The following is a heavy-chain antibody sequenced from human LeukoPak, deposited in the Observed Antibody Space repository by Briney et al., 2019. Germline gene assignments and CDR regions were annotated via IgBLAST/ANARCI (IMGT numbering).Heavy chain of an antibody. CDR1: GFTFSSYA. D-gene: IGHD6-13*01. CDR3: ASRADGLAAAGTAVDY. CDR2: ISGSGGST. V-gene: IGHV3-23*01. J-gene: IGHJ4*02. Sequence: GGSLRLSCAASGFTFSSYAMSWVRQAPGKGLEWVSAISGSGGSTYYADSVKGQFTISRDNSKNTLYLQMNSLRAEDTAVYYCASRADGLAAAGTAVDYWGQGTLVTVSS.